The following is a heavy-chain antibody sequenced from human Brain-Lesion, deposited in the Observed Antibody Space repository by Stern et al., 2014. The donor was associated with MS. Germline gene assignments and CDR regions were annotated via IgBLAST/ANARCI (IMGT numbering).Heavy chain of an antibody. CDR3: ARGRVVPGFQYYATDV. D-gene: IGHD2-2*01. CDR1: GGSISSGGYY. J-gene: IGHJ6*02. V-gene: IGHV4-61*02. Sequence: QVQLVESGPGLVKPSQTLSLSCTVSGGSISSGGYYWSWIRQPAGQGLEWIGRIFNSGSTSYNPSLKSRFTISIDTSKNQFSLRLNSMTAADTAVYYCARGRVVPGFQYYATDVWGQGTTVIVSS. CDR2: IFNSGST.